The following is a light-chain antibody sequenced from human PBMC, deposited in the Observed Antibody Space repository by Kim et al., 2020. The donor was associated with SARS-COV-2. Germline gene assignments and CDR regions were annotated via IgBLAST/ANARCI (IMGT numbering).Light chain of an antibody. J-gene: IGKJ2*01. Sequence: EIVLTQSPGTLSLSPGERATLSCRASQSVSSNYLAWYQQKPGQAPSLLIYAASSRATGIPNRCSGSASGTDFTLTSSRLEPEDFAVYYCQHYRSSPYTFGQGTKLEI. CDR2: AAS. CDR3: QHYRSSPYT. CDR1: QSVSSNY. V-gene: IGKV3-20*01.